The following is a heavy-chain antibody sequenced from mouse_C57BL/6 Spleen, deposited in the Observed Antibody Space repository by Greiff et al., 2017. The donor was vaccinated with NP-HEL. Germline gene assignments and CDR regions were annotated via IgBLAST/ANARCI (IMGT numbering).Heavy chain of an antibody. CDR2: IYPGDGDT. Sequence: QVQLQQSGPELVKPGASVKISCKASGYAFSSSWMNWVKQRPGKGLEWIGRIYPGDGDTNYNGKFKGKATLTADKSSSTAYMQLSSLTSEDSAVYFCAREGAYGSSDWYFDVWGTGTTVTVSS. D-gene: IGHD1-1*01. J-gene: IGHJ1*03. CDR3: AREGAYGSSDWYFDV. CDR1: GYAFSSSW. V-gene: IGHV1-82*01.